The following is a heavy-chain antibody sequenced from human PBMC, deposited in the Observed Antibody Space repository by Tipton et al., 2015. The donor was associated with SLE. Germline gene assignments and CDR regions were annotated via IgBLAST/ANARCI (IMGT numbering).Heavy chain of an antibody. V-gene: IGHV1-18*04. CDR2: ISAYNGNA. Sequence: QVQLVQSGAEVKKPGASVKVSCKAFGYTFTSYGLIWVRQAPGQGLEWMGWISAYNGNANYVQTLQGRVTMTTDTSTTTAYMELRSLRSDDTAIYYCGRAPVGSRDYWGQGTLVTVSS. D-gene: IGHD1-26*01. J-gene: IGHJ4*02. CDR1: GYTFTSYG. CDR3: GRAPVGSRDY.